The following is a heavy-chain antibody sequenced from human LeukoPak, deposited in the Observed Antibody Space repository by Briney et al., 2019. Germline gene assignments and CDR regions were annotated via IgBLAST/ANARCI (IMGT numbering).Heavy chain of an antibody. CDR1: GDSIYDYY. CDR2: IYFTGST. CDR3: ARRRAEGGSNGLYNWFDP. Sequence: SETLSLICTVSGDSIYDYYWGWIRQPPGKGLEWIGYIYFTGSTRYNPSLESRVTISVDTSKNQFSLKLSSVTAADTAVYYCARRRAEGGSNGLYNWFDPWGQGTLVTVSS. D-gene: IGHD6-13*01. J-gene: IGHJ5*02. V-gene: IGHV4-59*08.